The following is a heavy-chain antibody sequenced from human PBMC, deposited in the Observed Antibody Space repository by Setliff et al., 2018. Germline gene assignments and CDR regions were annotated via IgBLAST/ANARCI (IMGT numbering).Heavy chain of an antibody. CDR2: IIPIFGTA. CDR3: ARGNVVVPAATQDYYYYGMDV. V-gene: IGHV1-69*05. J-gene: IGHJ6*02. D-gene: IGHD2-2*01. CDR1: GGTFSSYA. Sequence: SVKVSCKASGGTFSSYAISWVRQAPGQGLEWMGGIIPIFGTANYAQKFQGRVTITTDESTSTAYMELSSLRSEDTAVYYCARGNVVVPAATQDYYYYGMDVWGQGTTVTVSS.